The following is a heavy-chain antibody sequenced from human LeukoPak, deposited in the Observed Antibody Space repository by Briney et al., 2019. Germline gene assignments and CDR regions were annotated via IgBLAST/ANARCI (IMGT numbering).Heavy chain of an antibody. V-gene: IGHV1-8*01. D-gene: IGHD6-19*01. Sequence: ASVKVSCKASGYTFTSYDINWVRQATGQGLEWMGWMNPNSGNTGYAQKFQGRVTMTRNTSISTAYMELSSLRSEDTAVYYCARGGAVAGTDYYYYMDVWGKGTTVTVSS. J-gene: IGHJ6*03. CDR3: ARGGAVAGTDYYYYMDV. CDR1: GYTFTSYD. CDR2: MNPNSGNT.